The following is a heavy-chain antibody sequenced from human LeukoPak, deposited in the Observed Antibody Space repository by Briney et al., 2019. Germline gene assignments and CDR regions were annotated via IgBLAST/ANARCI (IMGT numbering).Heavy chain of an antibody. Sequence: ASVKVSCKASGYTFTGYYMHWVRQAPGQGLEWMGWINPNSGGTNYAQKFQGRVTMTRDTSISTAYMELSRLRSDDTAVYYCAVTMVRGVISYFDYWGQGTLVTVSS. CDR2: INPNSGGT. V-gene: IGHV1-2*02. D-gene: IGHD3-10*01. CDR1: GYTFTGYY. J-gene: IGHJ4*02. CDR3: AVTMVRGVISYFDY.